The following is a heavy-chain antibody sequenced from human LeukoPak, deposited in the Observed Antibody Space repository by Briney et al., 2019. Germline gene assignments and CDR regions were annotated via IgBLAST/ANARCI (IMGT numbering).Heavy chain of an antibody. V-gene: IGHV3-30*02. CDR3: AKAPVGYQLHKSNWYFDL. D-gene: IGHD2-2*01. Sequence: PGGSLRLSCAASGFTFSSYGMHWVRQAPGKGLEWVTFIRYEGSNTYYADSVKGRFTISRDNSKNTLYLQMNSLRAEDTAVYYCAKAPVGYQLHKSNWYFDLWGRGTLVTVSS. CDR2: IRYEGSNT. J-gene: IGHJ2*01. CDR1: GFTFSSYG.